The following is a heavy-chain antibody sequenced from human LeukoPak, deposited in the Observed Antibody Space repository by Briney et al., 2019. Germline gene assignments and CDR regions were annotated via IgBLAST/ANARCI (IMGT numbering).Heavy chain of an antibody. CDR1: GFTFSSDA. V-gene: IGHV3-30*18. J-gene: IGHJ4*02. CDR3: AKDRSTTWACDY. Sequence: PGGSLRLSCAASGFTFSSDAMHWVRQAPGKGLEWVAFISYDGNINLYADSVKGRFTISRDNSKNTLYLQMNSLRAEDTAVYHCAKDRSTTWACDYWGQGTLVTVSS. CDR2: ISYDGNIN. D-gene: IGHD1-14*01.